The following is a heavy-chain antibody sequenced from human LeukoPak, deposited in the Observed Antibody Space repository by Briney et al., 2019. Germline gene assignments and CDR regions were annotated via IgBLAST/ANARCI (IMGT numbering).Heavy chain of an antibody. V-gene: IGHV2-5*01. CDR3: AHIWFGDPYYYYGMDV. Sequence: SGPTLVKPTQTLTLTFTFSGFSLSTSGVGVGWIRQPPGKALEWLALIYWNDDKRYSPSLKSRLTNTKDTSKNQVVLTMTNMDPVDTATYYCAHIWFGDPYYYYGMDVWGQGTTVTVSS. D-gene: IGHD3-10*01. CDR1: GFSLSTSGVG. J-gene: IGHJ6*02. CDR2: IYWNDDK.